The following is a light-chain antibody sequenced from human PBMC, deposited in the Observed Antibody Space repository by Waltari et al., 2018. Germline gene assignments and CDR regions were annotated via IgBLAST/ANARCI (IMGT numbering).Light chain of an antibody. Sequence: EIVMTQSPATLSVSPGERATLSCRASQIVSSNLAWYQQKPGQAPRLLIYGASTRATGIPARFSGSGSGTEFTLTISSLQSEDFAVYYCQQSWAFGQGTKVEIK. V-gene: IGKV3-15*01. CDR2: GAS. J-gene: IGKJ1*01. CDR1: QIVSSN. CDR3: QQSWA.